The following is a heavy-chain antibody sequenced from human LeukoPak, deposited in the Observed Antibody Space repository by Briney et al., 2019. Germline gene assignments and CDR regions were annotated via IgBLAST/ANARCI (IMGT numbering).Heavy chain of an antibody. Sequence: PGRSLRLSCAASGFTFDDYAMHWVRQAPGKGLEWVSGISWNSGSIGYADSVKGRFTISRDNAKNSLYLQVNSLRAEDTALYYCAKDSRDYYDSSGYTFDYWGQGTLVTVSS. CDR3: AKDSRDYYDSSGYTFDY. D-gene: IGHD3-22*01. J-gene: IGHJ4*02. V-gene: IGHV3-9*01. CDR2: ISWNSGSI. CDR1: GFTFDDYA.